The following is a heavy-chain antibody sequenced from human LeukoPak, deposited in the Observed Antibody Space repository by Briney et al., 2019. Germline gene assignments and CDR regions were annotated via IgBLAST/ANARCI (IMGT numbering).Heavy chain of an antibody. CDR1: GFTFSSYG. J-gene: IGHJ4*02. V-gene: IGHV3-23*01. CDR2: ISGSGVST. CDR3: ARARPSMWIDY. Sequence: GGSLRLSCAASGFTFSSYGMSWVRQAPGKGLEWVSGISGSGVSTYYADSVKGRFTISRDSSKNTLYLQMNSLRPEDTAVYYCARARPSMWIDYWGQGTLVTVSS. D-gene: IGHD5-12*01.